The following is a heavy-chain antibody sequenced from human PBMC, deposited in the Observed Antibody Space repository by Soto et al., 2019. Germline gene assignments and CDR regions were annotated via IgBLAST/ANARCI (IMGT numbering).Heavy chain of an antibody. CDR2: ISGSGGST. CDR1: GFTFSSYA. CDR3: ARRGSGSYYDY. J-gene: IGHJ4*02. D-gene: IGHD1-26*01. Sequence: EVQLLESGGGLLQHGGSLRLSCTASGFTFSSYAMRWVRQAPVKGLEWVSAISGSGGSTYYADSVKGRFTISRDNSKNTLYLQMNSLRAEDTAVYYCARRGSGSYYDYWGQGTLVTVSS. V-gene: IGHV3-23*01.